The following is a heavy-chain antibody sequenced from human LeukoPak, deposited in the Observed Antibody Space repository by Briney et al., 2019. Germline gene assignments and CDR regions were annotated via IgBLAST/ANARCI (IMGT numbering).Heavy chain of an antibody. J-gene: IGHJ4*02. CDR1: GFTFSSYA. CDR2: ISYDGSNK. CDR3: ARDLVGGYFDY. V-gene: IGHV3-30-3*01. Sequence: PGRSLRLSCAASGFTFSSYAMHWVRQAPGKGLEWVAFISYDGSNKYYADSVKGRFTISRDNSKNTLYLQMNSLRAEDKAVYYCARDLVGGYFDYWGQGTLVTVSS. D-gene: IGHD2-8*02.